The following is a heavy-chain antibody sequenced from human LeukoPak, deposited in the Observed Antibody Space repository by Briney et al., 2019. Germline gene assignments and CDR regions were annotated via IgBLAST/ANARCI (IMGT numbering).Heavy chain of an antibody. V-gene: IGHV3-7*01. CDR3: ATDRGWFILDY. D-gene: IGHD2-8*02. J-gene: IGHJ4*02. CDR2: IKEDGSET. CDR1: EFILNSYW. Sequence: GGSLRLSCTASEFILNSYWMTWVRQAPGKGLQWVAIIKEDGSETYYLDSVRGRFTISRDTAKKSVYLQMSSLRVEDTAVYYCATDRGWFILDYWGQGSLVTVSS.